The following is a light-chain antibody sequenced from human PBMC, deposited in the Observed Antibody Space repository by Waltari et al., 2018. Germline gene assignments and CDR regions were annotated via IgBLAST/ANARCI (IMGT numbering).Light chain of an antibody. Sequence: SYVLTQPPSVSVAPGQTARITCGGNNIGSKSVHWYQQKPGQAPVLVVYDDSDRPSGCPGRCSGSNSGNTATLTISRVEAGDEADYYCQVWDSSSDHPVFGGGTKLTVL. V-gene: IGLV3-21*02. J-gene: IGLJ3*02. CDR1: NIGSKS. CDR3: QVWDSSSDHPV. CDR2: DDS.